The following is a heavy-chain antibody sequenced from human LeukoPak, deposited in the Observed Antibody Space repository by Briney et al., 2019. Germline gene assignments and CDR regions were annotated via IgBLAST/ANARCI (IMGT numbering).Heavy chain of an antibody. V-gene: IGHV4-30-2*01. CDR1: GGSISSGGYS. J-gene: IGHJ4*02. D-gene: IGHD1-26*01. Sequence: NPSQTLSLTCAVSGGSISSGGYSWSWIRQPPGKGLEWIGYIYHSGSTYYNPSLKSRVTISVDRSKNQFSLKLSSVTAADTAVYYCARLKRYSGSYVDYWGQGTLVTVSS. CDR3: ARLKRYSGSYVDY. CDR2: IYHSGST.